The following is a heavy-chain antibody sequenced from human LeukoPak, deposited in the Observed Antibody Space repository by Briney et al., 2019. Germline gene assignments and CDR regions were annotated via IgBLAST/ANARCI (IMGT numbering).Heavy chain of an antibody. CDR2: IYYSGST. CDR1: GGSISSSSYY. CDR3: ARDGTDIVVVPAAGWFDP. J-gene: IGHJ5*02. D-gene: IGHD2-2*01. V-gene: IGHV4-39*07. Sequence: SETLSLTCTVSGGSISSSSYYWGWIRQPPGKGLEWIGSIYYSGSTYHNPSLKSRVTISVDTSKNQFSLKLSSVTAADTAVYYCARDGTDIVVVPAAGWFDPWGQGTLVTVSS.